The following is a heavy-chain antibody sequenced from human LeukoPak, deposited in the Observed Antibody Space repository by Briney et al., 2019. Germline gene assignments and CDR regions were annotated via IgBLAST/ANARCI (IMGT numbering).Heavy chain of an antibody. D-gene: IGHD3-22*01. Sequence: PGGSLRLSCAASGFTFSSYAMSWVGQAPGKGLEWVSAISGSGGSTYYADSVKGRFTISRDNSKNTLYLQMNSLRAEDTAVYYCAKGILGYYYDSSGYEYWGQGTLVTVSS. J-gene: IGHJ4*02. CDR2: ISGSGGST. CDR3: AKGILGYYYDSSGYEY. CDR1: GFTFSSYA. V-gene: IGHV3-23*01.